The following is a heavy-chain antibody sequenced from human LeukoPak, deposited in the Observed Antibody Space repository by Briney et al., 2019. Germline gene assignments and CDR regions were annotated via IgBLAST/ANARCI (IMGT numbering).Heavy chain of an antibody. J-gene: IGHJ4*02. CDR2: INHSGGT. CDR1: GGSFSGYY. V-gene: IGHV4-34*01. Sequence: PSETLSLTCAVYGGSFSGYYWSWIRQPPGKGLEWIGEINHSGGTNYNPSLKSRVTISVDTSKNQFSLKLSSVTAADTAVYYCARALAAGSDYWGQGTLVTVSS. D-gene: IGHD6-13*01. CDR3: ARALAAGSDY.